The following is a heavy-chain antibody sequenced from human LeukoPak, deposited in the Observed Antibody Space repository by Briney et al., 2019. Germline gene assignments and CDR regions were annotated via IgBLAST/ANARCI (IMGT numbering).Heavy chain of an antibody. J-gene: IGHJ6*02. CDR2: IYYSGST. CDR3: ARQSWSSGYYYAYYYYGMDV. D-gene: IGHD3-22*01. V-gene: IGHV4-39*01. Sequence: SETLSLTCTVSGGSISSSSYYWGWIRQPPGTGLEWIGSIYYSGSTYYNPSLKSRVTISVDTSKNQFSLKLSSVTAADTAVYYCARQSWSSGYYYAYYYYGMDVWGQGTTVTVSS. CDR1: GGSISSSSYY.